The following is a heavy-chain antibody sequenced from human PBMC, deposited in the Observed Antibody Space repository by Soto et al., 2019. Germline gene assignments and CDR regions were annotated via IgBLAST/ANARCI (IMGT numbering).Heavy chain of an antibody. D-gene: IGHD3-22*01. CDR3: ARDVANYYESSGYYLY. CDR1: GFTFSSYA. V-gene: IGHV3-30-3*01. J-gene: IGHJ4*02. CDR2: ISYDGSNK. Sequence: QVQLVESGGGVVQPGRSLRLSCAASGFTFSSYAMHWVRQAPGKGLEWVAVISYDGSNKYYADSVKGRFTISRDNSKNTLYLQMNSLRAEDTAVYYCARDVANYYESSGYYLYWGQGTLVTVSS.